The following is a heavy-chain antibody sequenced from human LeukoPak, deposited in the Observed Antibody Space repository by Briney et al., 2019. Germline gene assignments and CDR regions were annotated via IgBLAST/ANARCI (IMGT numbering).Heavy chain of an antibody. D-gene: IGHD1-26*01. V-gene: IGHV4-39*01. Sequence: TSETLSLTCTVSGGSISSSSYYWGWIRQPPGKGLEWIGSIYYSGSTYYNPSLKSRVTISVDTSKNQFSLKLSSVTAADTAVYYCARRGGSYLWGDHNWFDPWGQGTLVTVSS. CDR2: IYYSGST. J-gene: IGHJ5*02. CDR3: ARRGGSYLWGDHNWFDP. CDR1: GGSISSSSYY.